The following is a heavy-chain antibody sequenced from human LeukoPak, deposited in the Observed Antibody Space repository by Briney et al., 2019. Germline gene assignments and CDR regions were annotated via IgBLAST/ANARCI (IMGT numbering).Heavy chain of an antibody. CDR3: ARGGGLDV. D-gene: IGHD3-16*01. CDR1: GFTFSSYS. CDR2: ITSTNSII. V-gene: IGHV3-48*01. J-gene: IGHJ6*02. Sequence: PGGSLRLSCAASGFTFSSYSLNWVRQAPGKGLEWISYITSTNSIIQYADSVKGRFTISRDNAKNSLYLQMSNLRAEDTAVYFCARGGGLDVWGQGATVTVSS.